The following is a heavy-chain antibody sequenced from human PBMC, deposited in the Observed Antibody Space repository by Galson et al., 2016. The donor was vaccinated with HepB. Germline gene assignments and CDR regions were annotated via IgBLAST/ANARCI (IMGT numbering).Heavy chain of an antibody. J-gene: IGHJ6*02. CDR1: GYSSTAFH. V-gene: IGHV1-46*01. CDR2: INPSRGVT. CDR3: ARARRAVAARRKDYYDNGMDV. Sequence: SVKVSCKASGYSSTAFHMNWVRRAPGQGLEWMGIINPSRGVTVYTPSLQGRVAFTTDTSTRTIYMHLSGLRSEDTAIYYCARARRAVAARRKDYYDNGMDVWGQGTPVTVSS. D-gene: IGHD6-6*01.